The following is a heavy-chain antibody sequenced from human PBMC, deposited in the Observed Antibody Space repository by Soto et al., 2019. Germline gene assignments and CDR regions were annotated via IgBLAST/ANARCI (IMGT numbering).Heavy chain of an antibody. D-gene: IGHD2-2*01. CDR3: ARGGCIGTSRDPYYYYAMDV. V-gene: IGHV1-8*01. Sequence: QVQLVQSGAEVKKPGASVKVSCKASGYTFTSSDITWVRQATGQGLEWMGWMNPNSGNTGYAQKFQGRVTMTRHTSIRTADMELSSLRSEATAAYYCARGGCIGTSRDPYYYYAMDVWGQGTTVTVSS. CDR1: GYTFTSSD. CDR2: MNPNSGNT. J-gene: IGHJ6*02.